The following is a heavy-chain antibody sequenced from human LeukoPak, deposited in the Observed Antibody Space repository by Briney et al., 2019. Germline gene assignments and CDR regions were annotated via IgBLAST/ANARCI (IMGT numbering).Heavy chain of an antibody. Sequence: GASLQISCKASDSLFSTHGIGWVRQMPGKGLEGMDITYPGESDTSYSPSFQGQGTISADKSISTAYLQWSSLKASDTAMYYCARGLNYYYYYMDVWGKGATVTVSS. V-gene: IGHV5-51*01. CDR1: DSLFSTHG. CDR3: ARGLNYYYYYMDV. CDR2: TYPGESDT. J-gene: IGHJ6*03. D-gene: IGHD3-16*01.